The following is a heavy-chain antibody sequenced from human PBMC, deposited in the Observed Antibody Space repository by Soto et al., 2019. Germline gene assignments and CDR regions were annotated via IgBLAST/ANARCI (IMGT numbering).Heavy chain of an antibody. CDR3: ARRTWGMDV. V-gene: IGHV4-4*02. D-gene: IGHD2-8*01. CDR1: SGSIGTTNW. CDR2: IFHSGNT. J-gene: IGHJ6*02. Sequence: QVQLQESGPGLVKPSGTLSLTCAVYSGSIGTTNWWSWVRQTPGKGLEWIGEIFHSGNTYYNPSLASRVTISVDTSKNQFSLNLRSVTDADTAVYYCARRTWGMDVWGQGTTVTVSS.